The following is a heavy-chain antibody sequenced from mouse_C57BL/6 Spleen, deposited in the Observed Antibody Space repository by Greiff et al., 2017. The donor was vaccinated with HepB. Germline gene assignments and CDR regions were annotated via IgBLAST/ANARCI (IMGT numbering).Heavy chain of an antibody. V-gene: IGHV1-69*01. CDR3: ARRTVVGDY. CDR1: GYTFTSYW. Sequence: QVQLQQPGAELVMPGASVKLSCKASGYTFTSYWMHWVKQRPGQGLEWIGEIDPSDSYTNYNQKFKGKSTLTVDKSSSTAYMQLSSLTSEDSAVYYCARRTVVGDYWGQGTTLTVSS. D-gene: IGHD1-1*01. J-gene: IGHJ2*01. CDR2: IDPSDSYT.